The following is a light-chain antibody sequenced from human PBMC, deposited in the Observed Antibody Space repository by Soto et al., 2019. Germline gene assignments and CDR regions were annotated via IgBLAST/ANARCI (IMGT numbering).Light chain of an antibody. CDR3: QQYDSHPYT. J-gene: IGKJ2*01. CDR2: DAS. Sequence: DVQMTQSPSTLSASVGDTVNVICRASQSVSGWLAWYQQKPGEAPKLLIYDASALESGVPSRFSGSGSGTEFTLTISSLQPDDFATYYCQQYDSHPYTFGQGTKVDIK. CDR1: QSVSGW. V-gene: IGKV1-5*02.